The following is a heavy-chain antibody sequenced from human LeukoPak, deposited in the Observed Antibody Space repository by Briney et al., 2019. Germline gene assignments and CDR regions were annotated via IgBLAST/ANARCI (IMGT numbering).Heavy chain of an antibody. CDR3: ARDLAYSRLDY. Sequence: TGGSLRLSCAASGFTFSSYWMSWVRQAPGKGLEWVSAISGSSVYIYYADSVKGRFTISRDNAKNSLYLQMDSLRVEDTAFYYCARDLAYSRLDYWGQGMLVTVSS. CDR1: GFTFSSYW. V-gene: IGHV3-21*01. D-gene: IGHD5-18*01. CDR2: ISGSSVYI. J-gene: IGHJ4*02.